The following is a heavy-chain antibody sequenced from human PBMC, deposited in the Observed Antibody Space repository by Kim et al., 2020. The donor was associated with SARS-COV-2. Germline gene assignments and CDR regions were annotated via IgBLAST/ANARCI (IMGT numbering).Heavy chain of an antibody. CDR3: ARGAGGYCSSTSCHNHYFDS. Sequence: SETLSLTCTVSGGSISSGGYYWSWIRQHPGKGLEWIGYIYYSGSTYYNPSLKSRVTISVDTSKNQFSLKLSSVTAADTAVYYCARGAGGYCSSTSCHNHYFDSWGQGTLVTVSS. D-gene: IGHD2-2*01. CDR1: GGSISSGGYY. CDR2: IYYSGST. V-gene: IGHV4-31*03. J-gene: IGHJ4*02.